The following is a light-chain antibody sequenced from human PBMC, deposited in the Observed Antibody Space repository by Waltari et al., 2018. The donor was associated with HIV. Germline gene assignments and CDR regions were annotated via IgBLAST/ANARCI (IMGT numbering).Light chain of an antibody. Sequence: QSALTQPASVSGSPGQSITISCTGTSSDVGGYNYVSWYQQHPGKAPKLMIYEVSNRPSGVSNRFSGSKSGNTASLTISGLQAEDEADYYCSSYPSEVFGTGTKVTVL. CDR2: EVS. CDR3: SSYPSEV. J-gene: IGLJ1*01. CDR1: SSDVGGYNY. V-gene: IGLV2-14*01.